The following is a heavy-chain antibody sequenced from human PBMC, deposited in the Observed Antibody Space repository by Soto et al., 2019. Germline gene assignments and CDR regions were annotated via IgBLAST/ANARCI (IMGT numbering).Heavy chain of an antibody. Sequence: SLRLSCTASGFTFGDYAMSWFRQAPGKGLEWVGFIRSKAYGGTTEYAASVKGRFTISRDDSKSIAYLQMNSLKTEDTAVYYCTRGYYDILTGPLRKTPFDYWGQGTLVTVSS. V-gene: IGHV3-49*03. CDR1: GFTFGDYA. CDR3: TRGYYDILTGPLRKTPFDY. CDR2: IRSKAYGGTT. D-gene: IGHD3-9*01. J-gene: IGHJ4*02.